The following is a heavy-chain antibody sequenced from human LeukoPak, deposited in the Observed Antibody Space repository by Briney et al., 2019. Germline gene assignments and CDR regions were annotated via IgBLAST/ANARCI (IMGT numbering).Heavy chain of an antibody. Sequence: GGSLRLSCAADGLTVSSNYMSWVRQAPGKGLEWVSAIHSGGSTYSADSVKGRFTISRDNSKNTLYLQMNSLRAEDTAVYYCARDSSSGYYYGQNWFDPWGQGTLVTVSS. CDR3: ARDSSSGYYYGQNWFDP. J-gene: IGHJ5*02. V-gene: IGHV3-66*01. CDR1: GLTVSSNY. D-gene: IGHD3-22*01. CDR2: IHSGGST.